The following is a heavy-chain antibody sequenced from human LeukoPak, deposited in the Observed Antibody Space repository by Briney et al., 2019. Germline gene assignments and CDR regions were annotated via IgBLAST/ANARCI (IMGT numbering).Heavy chain of an antibody. Sequence: GASVKVSCKASGGTFSTFGISWVRQAPGQGLEWMGGIIPVSGTVNNAQKFQGRVTITADKSTGTAYMELSSLRLNDTALYYCARDPRIAVAGTTAYDYFFHMDVWGKGTTVIVSS. CDR1: GGTFSTFG. J-gene: IGHJ6*03. CDR2: IIPVSGTV. D-gene: IGHD6-19*01. V-gene: IGHV1-69*06. CDR3: ARDPRIAVAGTTAYDYFFHMDV.